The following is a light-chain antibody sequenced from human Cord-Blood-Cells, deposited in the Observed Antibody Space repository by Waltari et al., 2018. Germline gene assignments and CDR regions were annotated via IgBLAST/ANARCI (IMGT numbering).Light chain of an antibody. V-gene: IGKV4-1*01. CDR3: QQYYSTPIT. J-gene: IGKJ5*01. CDR1: QSVLYSSNNKNY. CDR2: WAS. Sequence: DIVMTQSPDSLAVSPGERATTNCKSSQSVLYSSNNKNYLAWYQQKPGQPPKLLIYWASTRESGVPDRFSGSGSGTDFTLTISSLQAEDVAVYYCQQYYSTPITFGQGTRLEIK.